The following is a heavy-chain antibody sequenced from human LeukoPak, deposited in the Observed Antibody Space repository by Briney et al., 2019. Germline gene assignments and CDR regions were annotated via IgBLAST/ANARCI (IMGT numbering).Heavy chain of an antibody. CDR1: GFTFSSYA. V-gene: IGHV3-23*01. D-gene: IGHD1-26*01. Sequence: PGGSLRLSCAASGFTFSSYAMNWVRQAPGKGLVWVSDISGGGVTSTHYADSVKGRFTISRDKSKNTLYLQMNSLRAEDTAVYYCAKAGSHSYFDYWGQGTLVTVSS. CDR3: AKAGSHSYFDY. J-gene: IGHJ4*02. CDR2: ISGGGVTST.